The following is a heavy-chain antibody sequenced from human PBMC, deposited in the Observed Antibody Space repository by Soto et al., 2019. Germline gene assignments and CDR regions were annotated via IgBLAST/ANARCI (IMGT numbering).Heavy chain of an antibody. D-gene: IGHD4-17*01. CDR1: GFIFSDHY. CDR3: ARATTVTDY. CDR2: TRNKANSHTT. V-gene: IGHV3-72*01. J-gene: IGHJ4*02. Sequence: PGGSLRLSCAASGFIFSDHYMDWVRQAPGKGLEWVGRTRNKANSHTTEYAASVKGRFTISRDDSKSSLYLQVNSLKIEDTAVYYCARATTVTDYWGQGTLVTVSS.